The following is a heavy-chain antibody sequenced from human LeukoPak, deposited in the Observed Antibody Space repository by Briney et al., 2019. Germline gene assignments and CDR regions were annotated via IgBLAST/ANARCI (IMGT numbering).Heavy chain of an antibody. V-gene: IGHV4-34*01. CDR3: ATTGLEARDYYYYMDV. D-gene: IGHD1-1*01. CDR1: GGSFSGYY. CDR2: INHSGST. Sequence: SETLSLTCAVYGGSFSGYYWSWIRQPPGKGLEWIGEINHSGSTNYNPSLKSRVTISVDTSKNQFSLKLSSVTAADAAVYYCATTGLEARDYYYYMDVWGKGTTVTVSS. J-gene: IGHJ6*03.